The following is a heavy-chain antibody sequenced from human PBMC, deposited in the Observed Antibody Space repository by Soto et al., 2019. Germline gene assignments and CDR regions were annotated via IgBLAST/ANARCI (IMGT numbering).Heavy chain of an antibody. CDR1: GLTFSIYT. J-gene: IGHJ4*02. CDR3: DCDDNRRF. D-gene: IGHD1-1*01. CDR2: IGRNGIDR. V-gene: IGHV3-21*01. Sequence: EIQLVESGGGMVKPGGSLRLSCAASGLTFSIYTMNWVRHAPGKGLEFVSSIGRNGIDRYYIDSVKGRFTISRDNAQKSLYLQMNSLRVDDTALYYCDCDDNRRFWGQGTLVTVSS.